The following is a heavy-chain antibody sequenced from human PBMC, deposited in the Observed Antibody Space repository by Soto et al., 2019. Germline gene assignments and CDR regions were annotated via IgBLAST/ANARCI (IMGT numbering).Heavy chain of an antibody. CDR2: VYYSGST. V-gene: IGHV4-59*01. D-gene: IGHD3-22*01. J-gene: IGHJ3*02. CDR3: ARGYYDSNGQSNTFDI. Sequence: RSLTCTVSGASISSSYWSWIRQSPGKGLEWIGYVYYSGSTKYNPSLKSRVTISVDTSKNQFSLKLSSMTAADTAVYYCARGYYDSNGQSNTFDIWGQGTMVTV. CDR1: GASISSSY.